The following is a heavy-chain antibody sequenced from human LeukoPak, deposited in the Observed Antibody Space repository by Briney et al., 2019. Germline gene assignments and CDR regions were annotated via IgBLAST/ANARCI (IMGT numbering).Heavy chain of an antibody. D-gene: IGHD1/OR15-1a*01. V-gene: IGHV4-31*03. CDR3: ARANWNNVNAFDI. CDR2: IYYSGNT. CDR1: GGSISSGGYY. J-gene: IGHJ3*02. Sequence: PSETLSLTCTVSGGSISSGGYYWSWIRQHPGKGLEWIGYIYYSGNTYYNPSLKSRVTISVDTSKNQSSLKLNSVTAADTAVYYCARANWNNVNAFDIWGQGTMVTVSS.